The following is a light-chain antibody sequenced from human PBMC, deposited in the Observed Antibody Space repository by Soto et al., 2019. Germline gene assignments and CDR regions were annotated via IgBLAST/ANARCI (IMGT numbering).Light chain of an antibody. CDR3: QQRVSWPLT. CDR2: DPS. CDR1: QGVGSF. V-gene: IGKV3-11*01. Sequence: EIVLTQSPATLSLSPGDRATLSCRASQGVGSFLAWFQQKPGQAPRLLIYDPSNRATGIPARFSGTGSETDFTLTISSLEPEDFALYYCQQRVSWPLTFGGGTKVEIK. J-gene: IGKJ4*01.